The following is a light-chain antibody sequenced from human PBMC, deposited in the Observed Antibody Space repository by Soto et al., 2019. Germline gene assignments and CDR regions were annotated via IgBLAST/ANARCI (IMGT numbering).Light chain of an antibody. V-gene: IGLV2-23*01. Sequence: QSALTQPAAVSGAPGQSITISCASSGFGNFEHISWYQQHPGKGPKLIIYEDTRRPSGISYRFSGSKSGNTASLTISGLQAEDEADYYCSSYTWSPTLYAFAAGTKVTVL. CDR2: EDT. CDR1: SSGFGNFEH. CDR3: SSYTWSPTLYA. J-gene: IGLJ1*01.